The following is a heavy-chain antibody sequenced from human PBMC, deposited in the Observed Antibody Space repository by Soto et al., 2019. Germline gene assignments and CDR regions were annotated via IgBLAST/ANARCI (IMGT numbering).Heavy chain of an antibody. Sequence: PGGSLRLSCAASGFTFSSYGMHWVRQAPGKGLEWVAVISYDGSNKYYADSVKGRFTISRDNSKNTLYLQMNSLRAEDTAVYYCAREVVVPAASHYTHYYYGMDVWGQGTTVTVSS. CDR1: GFTFSSYG. J-gene: IGHJ6*02. CDR2: ISYDGSNK. CDR3: AREVVVPAASHYTHYYYGMDV. D-gene: IGHD2-2*01. V-gene: IGHV3-30*03.